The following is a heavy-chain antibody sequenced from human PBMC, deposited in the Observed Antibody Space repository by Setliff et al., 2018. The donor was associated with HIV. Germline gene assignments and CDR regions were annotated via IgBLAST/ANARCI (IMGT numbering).Heavy chain of an antibody. CDR3: ARRTFGSGRIDP. V-gene: IGHV4-39*01. Sequence: PSETLSLTCTVSGGSISSSVYYWGWIRQPPGKGLEWIGNIYYSGSTYYNPSLKSRITISVDTSKNQFSLKLSSVTAADTAVYYCARRTFGSGRIDPWGQGTLVTVSS. CDR1: GGSISSSVYY. J-gene: IGHJ5*02. D-gene: IGHD3-16*01. CDR2: IYYSGST.